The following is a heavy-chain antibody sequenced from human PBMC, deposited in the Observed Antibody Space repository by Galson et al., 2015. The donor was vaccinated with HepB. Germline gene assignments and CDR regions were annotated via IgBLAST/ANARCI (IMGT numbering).Heavy chain of an antibody. Sequence: SLRLSCAASGFSSSDYWKSWIRQAPGKRPEWVANIRYDEYEYYYADFVKGRFTISRDNARNSVFLQMSSLRRDDTAVYYCVRDRTYKGGNFFDFWGQGALVTVSS. J-gene: IGHJ4*02. CDR1: GFSSSDYW. CDR2: IRYDEYEY. V-gene: IGHV3-7*03. CDR3: VRDRTYKGGNFFDF. D-gene: IGHD3-10*01.